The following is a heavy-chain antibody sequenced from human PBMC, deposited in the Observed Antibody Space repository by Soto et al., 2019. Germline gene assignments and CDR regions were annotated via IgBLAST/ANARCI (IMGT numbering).Heavy chain of an antibody. CDR2: VYADGAT. D-gene: IGHD3-10*01. CDR1: GFTVSNYH. CDR3: GRSGGGLDY. J-gene: IGHJ4*02. Sequence: EVQLVESGGGLVQPGESLRLSCAASGFTVSNYHMTWVRQAPGKGLEWVSAVYADGATSHADSVKDRFTVSRDNSRNTLKLQMGGPGAGETGGFCWGRSGGGLDYWGQGTLVTVSS. V-gene: IGHV3-66*01.